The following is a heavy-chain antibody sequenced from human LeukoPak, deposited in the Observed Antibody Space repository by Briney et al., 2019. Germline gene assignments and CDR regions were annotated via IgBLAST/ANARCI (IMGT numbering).Heavy chain of an antibody. Sequence: PSETLSLTCTVSGGSISSGGHSWSWIRQPPGKGLEWIGYIYHTGSTFYNPSLKSRVTISADRSKTQFSLKLYSVTAADTAVYYCARDSPEDYFDYWGQGTLVTVSS. CDR2: IYHTGST. J-gene: IGHJ4*02. CDR3: ARDSPEDYFDY. CDR1: GGSISSGGHS. V-gene: IGHV4-30-2*01.